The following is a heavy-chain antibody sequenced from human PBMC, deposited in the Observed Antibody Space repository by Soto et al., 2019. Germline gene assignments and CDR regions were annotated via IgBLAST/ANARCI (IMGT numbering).Heavy chain of an antibody. CDR1: GGSFTMYG. V-gene: IGHV1-69*01. Sequence: QVQLVQSGAEVKKPGSSVKVSCRPSGGSFTMYGISWVRQAPGQGLEWMGGIIPRFGSLNYAQNFQGRVTITSDESSSTVYMELSSLRIEDTAIYYCARDRIAAALVNYYGMEAWGQGTTVAVSS. CDR3: ARDRIAAALVNYYGMEA. J-gene: IGHJ6*01. CDR2: IIPRFGSL. D-gene: IGHD6-13*01.